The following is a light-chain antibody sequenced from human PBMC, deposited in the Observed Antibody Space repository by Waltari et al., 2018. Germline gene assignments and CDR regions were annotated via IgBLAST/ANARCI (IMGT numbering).Light chain of an antibody. CDR3: YSGDDSGNQEV. CDR2: EDT. V-gene: IGLV3-10*01. J-gene: IGLJ2*01. CDR1: ALPKKD. Sequence: SYELTQPPSVSVSAGQTARITCSGDALPKKDVYWYQQKSGQAPALVIYEDTERPSGIPERFSGSSSGTMATLTISGAQVEDEADYYCYSGDDSGNQEVFGGGTKLTVL.